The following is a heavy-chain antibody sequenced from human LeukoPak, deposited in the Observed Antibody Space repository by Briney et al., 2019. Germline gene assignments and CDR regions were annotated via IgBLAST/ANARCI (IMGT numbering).Heavy chain of an antibody. CDR3: AKASAMIVVVSKHFDY. D-gene: IGHD3-22*01. J-gene: IGHJ4*02. Sequence: GGSLRLSCAASGFSFSDYWMSWLRQAPEKGLEWVANINKVGSEKFYVDSVKGRFTISRDNSKNTLYLQMNSLRAEDTAVYYCAKASAMIVVVSKHFDYWGQGTLVTVSS. CDR2: INKVGSEK. CDR1: GFSFSDYW. V-gene: IGHV3-7*03.